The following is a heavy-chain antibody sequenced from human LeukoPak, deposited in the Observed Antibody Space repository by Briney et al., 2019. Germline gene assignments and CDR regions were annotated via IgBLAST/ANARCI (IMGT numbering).Heavy chain of an antibody. D-gene: IGHD3-16*01. V-gene: IGHV1-8*01. CDR1: GYTFTSYD. CDR3: ARGRYYDYIWGSYRERGIFDY. CDR2: MNPNSGNT. Sequence: ASVKVSCKASGYTFTSYDINWVRQATGQGLEWMGWMNPNSGNTGYAQKFQGTVTMTRNTSISTAYMELSSLRSEDTAVYYCARGRYYDYIWGSYRERGIFDYWGQGTLVTVSS. J-gene: IGHJ4*02.